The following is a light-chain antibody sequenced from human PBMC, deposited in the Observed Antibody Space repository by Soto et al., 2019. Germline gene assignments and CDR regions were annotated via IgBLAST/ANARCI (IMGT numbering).Light chain of an antibody. Sequence: QAVVTQPPSASGTPGQRVTISCSGSSSNIGTNEVNWYQQLPGTAPKLLIYGNDHRPSGVPDRFSGSKSGTSASLAISGLQSEHEADYYCAAWDDSLDRRVFGGGTKLTVL. J-gene: IGLJ3*02. CDR2: GND. V-gene: IGLV1-44*01. CDR3: AAWDDSLDRRV. CDR1: SSNIGTNE.